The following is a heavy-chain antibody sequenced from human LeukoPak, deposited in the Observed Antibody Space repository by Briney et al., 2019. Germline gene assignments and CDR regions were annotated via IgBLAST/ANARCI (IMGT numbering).Heavy chain of an antibody. D-gene: IGHD4-17*01. CDR1: GYTFTSYY. Sequence: WASEKVSCKTSGYTFTSYYIHWVRQAPGQGLEWMGIINPSGGSTSYAQKFQGRVTMTRDTSTSTVYMYLSSLRSEDTAVYYCARDSLYGVVDYWGQGTLVTVSS. J-gene: IGHJ4*02. V-gene: IGHV1-46*01. CDR2: INPSGGST. CDR3: ARDSLYGVVDY.